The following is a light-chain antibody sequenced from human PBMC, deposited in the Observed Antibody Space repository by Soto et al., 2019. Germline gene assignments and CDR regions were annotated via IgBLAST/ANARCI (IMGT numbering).Light chain of an antibody. J-gene: IGLJ1*01. CDR3: NSYTSSGTYV. Sequence: ALTQPASVSGSPGQSITISCTGTSSDVGGYNSVSWFQQYPGKAPRLVIYDVSDRPSGVSNRISGSKSGNTASLTISGLQAEDEADYYCNSYTSSGTYVFGTGTKVTVL. V-gene: IGLV2-14*01. CDR2: DVS. CDR1: SSDVGGYNS.